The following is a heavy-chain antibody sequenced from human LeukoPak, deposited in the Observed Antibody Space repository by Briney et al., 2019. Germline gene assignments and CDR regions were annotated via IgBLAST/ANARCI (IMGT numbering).Heavy chain of an antibody. CDR1: GGSISSHY. CDR3: TRDESFDY. V-gene: IGHV4-59*11. CDR2: IYYSGST. J-gene: IGHJ4*02. Sequence: PSETLSLTCTVSGGSISSHYWSWIRQPPEKGLEWIGYIYYSGSTNYNPSLKSRVTISVDTSKNQFSLKLSSVTAADTAVYYCTRDESFDYWGQGTLVTVSS.